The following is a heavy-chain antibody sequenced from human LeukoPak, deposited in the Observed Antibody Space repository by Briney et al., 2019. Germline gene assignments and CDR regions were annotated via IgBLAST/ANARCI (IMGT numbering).Heavy chain of an antibody. CDR2: ISGSGGST. CDR3: AKDLRAVATVVTSYFDY. Sequence: PGGSLRLSCAASGFTFSSYAMSWVRQAPGKGLEWVSAISGSGGSTYYADSVKGRFTISRDNSKNTLYLQMNSLRAEDTAVYYCAKDLRAVATVVTSYFDYWGQGTLVTVSS. J-gene: IGHJ4*02. CDR1: GFTFSSYA. D-gene: IGHD4-23*01. V-gene: IGHV3-23*01.